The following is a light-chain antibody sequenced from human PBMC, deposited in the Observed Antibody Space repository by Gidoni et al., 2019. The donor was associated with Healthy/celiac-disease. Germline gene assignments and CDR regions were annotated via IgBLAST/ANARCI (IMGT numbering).Light chain of an antibody. CDR1: QSLLHSNGYNY. J-gene: IGKJ4*01. CDR2: LGS. Sequence: IVMTQSPLSLPVTPGAPASISCRSSQSLLHSNGYNYLDWYLQKPGQAPQLLIYLGSNRASGVPDRFSGSGSGTDFTLNISRVEAEDVAVYYCMQSLQSPLTFGGGTKVEIK. V-gene: IGKV2-28*01. CDR3: MQSLQSPLT.